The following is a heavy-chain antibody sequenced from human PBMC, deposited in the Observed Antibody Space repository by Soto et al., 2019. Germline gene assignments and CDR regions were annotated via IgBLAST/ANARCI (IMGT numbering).Heavy chain of an antibody. CDR1: GFTLSDHY. Sequence: EVQLVESGGGLVQPGGSLRLSCAASGFTLSDHYMDWVRQAPGKGLEWIGRSRNKVNSYTTEYAASVKGRFTISRDESKNSLYLQMNSLKTEDTAVYYCARTVAGDATRHFQDWGQGTLVTVSS. V-gene: IGHV3-72*01. J-gene: IGHJ1*01. CDR2: SRNKVNSYTT. CDR3: ARTVAGDATRHFQD. D-gene: IGHD1-26*01.